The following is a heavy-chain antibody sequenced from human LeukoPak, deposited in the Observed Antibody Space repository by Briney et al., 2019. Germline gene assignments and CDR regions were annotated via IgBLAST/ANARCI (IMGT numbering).Heavy chain of an antibody. D-gene: IGHD6-19*01. CDR2: VWYDGSNK. V-gene: IGHV3-33*01. CDR3: ARDIGIAVAGSDY. Sequence: GGTLRLSCAASGFTFSSYGKHWVRQAQGKGLDREAVVWYDGSNKYYADSVKGRFTISRDNSKNTLYLQMNSLRAEDTAVYYCARDIGIAVAGSDYWGQGTLVTVSS. J-gene: IGHJ4*02. CDR1: GFTFSSYG.